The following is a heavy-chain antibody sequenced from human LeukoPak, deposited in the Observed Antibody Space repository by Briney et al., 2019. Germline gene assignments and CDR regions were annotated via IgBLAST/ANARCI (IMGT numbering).Heavy chain of an antibody. CDR3: ARDISMIRGVVY. J-gene: IGHJ4*02. D-gene: IGHD3-10*01. CDR1: GGSISSYY. Sequence: SETLSLTCTVSGGSISSYYWSWIRQPPGKGLEWIGYIYYSGSTNYNPSLKSRVTISVNTSKNQFSLKLSSVTAADTAVYYCARDISMIRGVVYWGQGTLVTVSS. V-gene: IGHV4-59*12. CDR2: IYYSGST.